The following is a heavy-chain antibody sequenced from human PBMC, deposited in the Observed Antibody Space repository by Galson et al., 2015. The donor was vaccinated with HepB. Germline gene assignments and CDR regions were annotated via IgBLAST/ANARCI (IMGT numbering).Heavy chain of an antibody. Sequence: SLRLSCAASGFRFNIYDMSWVRQASGKGLEWVSGITNSGGRRYYAEPGKGRFTISRDNSKNTVFLQMSSLRAEDTAIYYCAKGAYMSSYSLYGMDAWGQGTTVIVSS. CDR3: AKGAYMSSYSLYGMDA. J-gene: IGHJ6*02. CDR2: ITNSGGRR. V-gene: IGHV3-23*01. D-gene: IGHD6-6*01. CDR1: GFRFNIYD.